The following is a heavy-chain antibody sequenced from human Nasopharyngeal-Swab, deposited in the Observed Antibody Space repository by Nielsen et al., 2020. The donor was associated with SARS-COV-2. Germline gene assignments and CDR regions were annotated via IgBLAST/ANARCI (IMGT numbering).Heavy chain of an antibody. V-gene: IGHV4-31*02. Sequence: WIRQPPGKGLEWIGYIYYSGSTYHNPSLKSRVTISVDTSKNQFSLKLSSVTAADTAVYYRARATMIVVVIGAFDIWGQGTMVTVSS. J-gene: IGHJ3*02. D-gene: IGHD3-22*01. CDR3: ARATMIVVVIGAFDI. CDR2: IYYSGST.